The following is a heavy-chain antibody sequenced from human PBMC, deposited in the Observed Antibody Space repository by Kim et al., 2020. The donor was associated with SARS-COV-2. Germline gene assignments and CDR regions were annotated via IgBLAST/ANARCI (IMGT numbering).Heavy chain of an antibody. J-gene: IGHJ3*02. CDR1: GFTFSGSA. V-gene: IGHV3-73*01. CDR3: TSVPGKTLAFWDAFDI. D-gene: IGHD1-1*01. Sequence: GGSLRLSCAASGFTFSGSAMHWVRQASGKGREWVGRIRSKANSYATAYAASVKGRFTISRDDSKNTAYLQMNSLKTEDTAVYYCTSVPGKTLAFWDAFDIWGQGTMVTVSS. CDR2: IRSKANSYAT.